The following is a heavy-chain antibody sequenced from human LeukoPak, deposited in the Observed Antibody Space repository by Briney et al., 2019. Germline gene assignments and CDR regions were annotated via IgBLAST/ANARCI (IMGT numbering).Heavy chain of an antibody. CDR1: GGSISSGSYY. Sequence: SETLSLTSTVSGGSISSGSYYWSWIRQPAGKGLEWIGRIYTSGSTNYNPSLKSRVTISVDTSKNQFSLKLSSVTAADTAVYYCARGHIAAALFDYWGQGTLVTVSS. D-gene: IGHD6-13*01. V-gene: IGHV4-61*02. CDR3: ARGHIAAALFDY. CDR2: IYTSGST. J-gene: IGHJ4*02.